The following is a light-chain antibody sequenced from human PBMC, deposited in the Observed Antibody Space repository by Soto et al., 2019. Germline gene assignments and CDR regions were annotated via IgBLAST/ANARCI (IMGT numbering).Light chain of an antibody. J-gene: IGKJ5*01. Sequence: DIQLTQSPSFLSASVGDRVTITCRASQGLSSDLAWYQQKPGKAPKLLIYAASTLKSGVPSRFSGSGSGTEFTLTISSLQPEDFATYYCQQLNSYPITFGHGTRLEIK. CDR2: AAS. CDR3: QQLNSYPIT. V-gene: IGKV1-9*01. CDR1: QGLSSD.